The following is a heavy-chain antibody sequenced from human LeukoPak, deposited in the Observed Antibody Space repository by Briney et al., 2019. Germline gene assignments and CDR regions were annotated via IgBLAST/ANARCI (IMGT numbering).Heavy chain of an antibody. CDR3: ARESGDLAYYYYGMDV. CDR2: IYSGGST. V-gene: IGHV3-53*01. Sequence: GGSLRLSCAASGFTVSSNYMSWVRQAPGKGLEWVSVIYSGGSTYYADSVKGRFTISRDNSKNTLYLQMNSLRAEDTAVYYCARESGDLAYYYYGMDVWGKGTTVTVSS. J-gene: IGHJ6*04. CDR1: GFTVSSNY. D-gene: IGHD7-27*01.